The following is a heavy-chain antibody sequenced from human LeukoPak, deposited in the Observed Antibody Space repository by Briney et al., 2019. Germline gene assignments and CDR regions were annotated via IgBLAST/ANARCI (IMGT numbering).Heavy chain of an antibody. V-gene: IGHV3-23*01. CDR1: GFTFSSYA. CDR3: AKVLCCGTIFPGYDCYGMDG. J-gene: IGHJ6*02. D-gene: IGHD2-2*01. Sequence: GGSLRLFCAVSGFTFSSYAMSWVRQAPGKGLEWVSAISGCGGSTYYADCVKGRFTIPRHHSKNTMSLQMNRLTAEDTGVYYCAKVLCCGTIFPGYDCYGMDGWGQGTTVTVSS. CDR2: ISGCGGST.